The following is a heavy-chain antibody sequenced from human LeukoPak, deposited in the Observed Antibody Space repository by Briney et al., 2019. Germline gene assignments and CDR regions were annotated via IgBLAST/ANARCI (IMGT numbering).Heavy chain of an antibody. CDR2: ISYDGSNK. D-gene: IGHD3-22*01. CDR1: GFTFSNYA. Sequence: GGSLRLSCAASGFTFSNYAMHWVRQAPGKGLEWVAVISYDGSNKYYADSVEGRFTISRNNSKNTLYLQTNSLRSEDPAVYYCSRGQFRLGQYDSSAFDYWGQGTLVTVSS. CDR3: SRGQFRLGQYDSSAFDY. J-gene: IGHJ4*02. V-gene: IGHV3-30*04.